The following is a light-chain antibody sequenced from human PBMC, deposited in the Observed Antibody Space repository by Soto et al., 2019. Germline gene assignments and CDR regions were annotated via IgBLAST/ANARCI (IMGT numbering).Light chain of an antibody. CDR2: GST. V-gene: IGLV1-40*01. J-gene: IGLJ1*01. Sequence: QSVLTQPPSVSGAPGQRVTISCTGSSSNIGAHHNVHWYQHLPGTAPKVLIYGSTNRPSGVPDRFSGSESGTSASLAITGLQAEDEADYYCQSYDRSLSGYVFGTGTKVTVL. CDR3: QSYDRSLSGYV. CDR1: SSNIGAHHN.